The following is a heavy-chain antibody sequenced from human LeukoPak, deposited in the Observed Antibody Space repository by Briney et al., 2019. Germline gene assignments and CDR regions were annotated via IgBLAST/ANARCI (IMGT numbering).Heavy chain of an antibody. CDR1: GYTFTDYY. CDR2: INPNSGGT. CDR3: ARETGYSSSNDY. J-gene: IGHJ4*02. Sequence: ASVKVSCKASGYTFTDYYIHWLRQAPGQGLEWMGWINPNSGGTNFAQRFQGRVTMTRDTSISTAYMELSRLRSDDTAVYYCARETGYSSSNDYWGQGTLVTVSS. V-gene: IGHV1-2*02. D-gene: IGHD6-13*01.